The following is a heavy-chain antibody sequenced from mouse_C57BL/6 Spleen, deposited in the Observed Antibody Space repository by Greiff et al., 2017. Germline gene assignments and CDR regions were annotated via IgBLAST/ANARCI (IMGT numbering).Heavy chain of an antibody. CDR2: ISDGGSYT. V-gene: IGHV5-4*01. CDR1: GFTFTSYA. Sequence: EVKLMESGGGLVKPGGSLKLSCAASGFTFTSYAMSWVRQTPEKRLEWVATISDGGSYTYYHDNVKGRFTISRDNAKNNLYLQVSHLTYECTAMYYCARDRYGNYGGLAYWGQGTLVTVSA. CDR3: ARDRYGNYGGLAY. J-gene: IGHJ3*01. D-gene: IGHD2-10*02.